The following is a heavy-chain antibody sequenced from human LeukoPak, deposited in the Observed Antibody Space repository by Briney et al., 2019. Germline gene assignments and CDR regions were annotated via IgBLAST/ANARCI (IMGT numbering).Heavy chain of an antibody. D-gene: IGHD2-21*02. CDR2: INPSGGTT. CDR3: ARDSGDWTVDY. J-gene: IGHJ4*02. Sequence: ASVKVSCKASGYTFTSYYMHWVRPAPGQGLEWMGIINPSGGTTNYAQKFQGRGTMTRDTSTSTDYLELTSLRSEDTAVYYCARDSGDWTVDYWGQGTLVTVSS. CDR1: GYTFTSYY. V-gene: IGHV1-46*01.